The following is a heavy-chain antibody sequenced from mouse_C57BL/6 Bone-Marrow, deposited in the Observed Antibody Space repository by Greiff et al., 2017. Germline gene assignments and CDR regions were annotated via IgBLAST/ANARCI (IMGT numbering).Heavy chain of an antibody. CDR2: ISSGGSYT. J-gene: IGHJ2*01. CDR1: GFTFSSYG. CDR3: ARQRECYDYDGGYNFDN. D-gene: IGHD2-4*01. Sequence: EVKLVESGGDLVKPGGSLKLSCAASGFTFSSYGMSWVRQTPDKRLEWVATISSGGSYTYYPDSVKGRFTISRDNAKNTLYLQMSSLKSEDTAMYYCARQRECYDYDGGYNFDNWGQGTTLTVSS. V-gene: IGHV5-6*01.